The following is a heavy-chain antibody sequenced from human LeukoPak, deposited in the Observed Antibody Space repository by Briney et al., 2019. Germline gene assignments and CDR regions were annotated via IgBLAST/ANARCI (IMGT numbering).Heavy chain of an antibody. CDR1: GFTFSSYG. CDR2: ISYDGSNK. J-gene: IGHJ2*01. CDR3: ASPLVESSGNVHFGL. V-gene: IGHV3-30*03. Sequence: PGRSLRLSCAASGFTFSSYGMHWVRQAPGKGLEWVAVISYDGSNKYYADSVKGRFTISRDNSKNTLYLQMNSLRAEDTAVYYCASPLVESSGNVHFGLWGRGTLVTVSS. D-gene: IGHD4-23*01.